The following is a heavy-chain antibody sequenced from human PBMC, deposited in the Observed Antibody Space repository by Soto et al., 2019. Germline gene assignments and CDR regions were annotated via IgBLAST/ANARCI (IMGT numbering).Heavy chain of an antibody. J-gene: IGHJ3*02. D-gene: IGHD1-7*01. CDR3: ARERMGTKPVDAFDI. CDR1: GFTFSSYA. Sequence: QVQLVESGGGVVQPGRSLRLSCAASGFTFSSYAMHWVRPAPGKGLEWVALISYDGSDKYYADSVKGRFTISRDNSKNTLDLQMNRLRGEDTGVYYCARERMGTKPVDAFDIWGQGTMVTVSS. CDR2: ISYDGSDK. V-gene: IGHV3-30-3*01.